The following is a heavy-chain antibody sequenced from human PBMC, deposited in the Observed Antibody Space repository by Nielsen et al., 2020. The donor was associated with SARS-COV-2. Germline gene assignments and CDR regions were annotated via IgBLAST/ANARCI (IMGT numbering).Heavy chain of an antibody. J-gene: IGHJ4*02. D-gene: IGHD2/OR15-2a*01. Sequence: SETLSLTCAVSGGSISSSNWWSWVRQPPGKGLEWIGEIYHSGSTNYNPSLKSRVTISVDKSKNQFSLKLSSVTAADTAVYYCAKSLIAPSSYYFDYWGQGTLVTVSS. CDR3: AKSLIAPSSYYFDY. V-gene: IGHV4-4*02. CDR2: IYHSGST. CDR1: GGSISSSNW.